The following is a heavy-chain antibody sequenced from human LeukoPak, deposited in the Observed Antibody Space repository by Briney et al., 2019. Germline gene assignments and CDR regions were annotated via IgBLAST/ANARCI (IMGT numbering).Heavy chain of an antibody. Sequence: ASVKVSCKAPGYTFTSYDINWVRQATGQGLEWMGWMNPNSGNTGYALKFQGRVTMTRNTSISTAYMELSSLRSEDTAVYYCARDGIAAAGLYWGQGTLVTVSS. D-gene: IGHD6-13*01. V-gene: IGHV1-8*01. CDR3: ARDGIAAAGLY. CDR2: MNPNSGNT. J-gene: IGHJ4*02. CDR1: GYTFTSYD.